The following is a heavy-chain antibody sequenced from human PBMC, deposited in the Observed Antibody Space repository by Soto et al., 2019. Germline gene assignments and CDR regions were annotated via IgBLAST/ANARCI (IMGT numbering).Heavy chain of an antibody. D-gene: IGHD6-19*01. Sequence: ASVKVSCKASGYTFTSYAMNWVRQAPGQGLEWMGWINTNTGNPTYAQGFTGRFVFSLDTSVSTAYLQICSLKAEDTAVYYCARGQLYSSGWLHPGSYYYGMDVWGQGTKVTVSS. CDR3: ARGQLYSSGWLHPGSYYYGMDV. CDR2: INTNTGNP. CDR1: GYTFTSYA. J-gene: IGHJ6*02. V-gene: IGHV7-4-1*01.